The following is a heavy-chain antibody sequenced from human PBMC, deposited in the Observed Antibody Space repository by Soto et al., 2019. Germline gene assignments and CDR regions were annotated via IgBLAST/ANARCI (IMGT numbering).Heavy chain of an antibody. CDR1: GGSVRTGSYH. Sequence: QVQLQESGPGRVKPSETLSLTCSVSGGSVRTGSYHWSWVRQPPGKGLEWIGFIPNNGSPDYNPPFKSRVVVSIDRSKNQVSLEVNSVTAADTAVYCCARIGWGGDSWCQGTLVTVSS. CDR2: IPNNGSP. CDR3: ARIGWGGDS. J-gene: IGHJ4*02. V-gene: IGHV4-61*01. D-gene: IGHD7-27*01.